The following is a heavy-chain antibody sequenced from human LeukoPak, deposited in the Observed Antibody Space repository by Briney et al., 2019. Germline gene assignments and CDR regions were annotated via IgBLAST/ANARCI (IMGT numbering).Heavy chain of an antibody. Sequence: PGGSLRLSCAASGFTFSSYWMHWVRQAPGKGLVWVSRINIDGSSTSYADSVKGRFTISRDNAKNTLYLQMNSLRAEDTAVYYCARGPGVRCSSTSCSRDGDYWGQGTLVTVSS. D-gene: IGHD2-2*01. CDR2: INIDGSST. V-gene: IGHV3-74*01. J-gene: IGHJ4*02. CDR1: GFTFSSYW. CDR3: ARGPGVRCSSTSCSRDGDY.